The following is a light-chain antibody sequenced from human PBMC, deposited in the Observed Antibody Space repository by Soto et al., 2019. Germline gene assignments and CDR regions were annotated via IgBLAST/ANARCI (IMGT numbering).Light chain of an antibody. Sequence: QSVLTQPPSVSAAPGQKVTISCSGSWSNIGSNSVSWYQQIPGTVPKLLIYETNKRPSGIPDRFSGSKSGTSATLGITGLQTEDEADYYCGTWDVSLSVVIFGGGTKVTVL. V-gene: IGLV1-51*01. J-gene: IGLJ2*01. CDR3: GTWDVSLSVVI. CDR1: WSNIGSNS. CDR2: ETN.